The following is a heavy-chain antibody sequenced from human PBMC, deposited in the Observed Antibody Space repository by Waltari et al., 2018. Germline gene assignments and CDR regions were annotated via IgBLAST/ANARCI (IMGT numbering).Heavy chain of an antibody. D-gene: IGHD6-13*01. Sequence: EVQLVQSGAEVKKPGATVKISCKVSGYTFTDYYMHWVQQAPGKGLEWMGLVDPEDVETIYAEKFQGRVTITRNTSISTAYMELSSLRSEDTAVYYCAIKGAAAGTGFDYWGQGTLVTVSS. CDR1: GYTFTDYY. J-gene: IGHJ4*02. CDR2: VDPEDVET. CDR3: AIKGAAAGTGFDY. V-gene: IGHV1-69-2*01.